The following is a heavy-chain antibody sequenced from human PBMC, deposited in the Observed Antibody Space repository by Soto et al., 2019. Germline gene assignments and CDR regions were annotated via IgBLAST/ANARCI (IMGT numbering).Heavy chain of an antibody. CDR3: ARGRGYSGDDHYYYFDMDV. J-gene: IGHJ6*02. CDR1: GGTFNNYP. V-gene: IGHV1-69*13. CDR2: SIPIFGTA. D-gene: IGHD5-12*01. Sequence: SVKVSCKASGGTFNNYPITWVRQAPGEGLEWMGGSIPIFGTASYAQKFQGRVTISVDESTSTAYMELSSLRSEDTAVYYCARGRGYSGDDHYYYFDMDVWGQGTTVTVSS.